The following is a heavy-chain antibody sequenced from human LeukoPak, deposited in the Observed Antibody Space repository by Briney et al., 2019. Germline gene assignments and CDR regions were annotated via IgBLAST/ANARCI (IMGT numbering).Heavy chain of an antibody. V-gene: IGHV3-33*01. CDR2: IWADGSDE. CDR3: ARESGAGGDFDH. J-gene: IGHJ4*02. D-gene: IGHD2-21*01. CDR1: GFTFSAFA. Sequence: GGSLRLSCAASGFTFSAFAMHWVHQAPGKGLEWVAVIWADGSDEYYGESVKGRFTISRSNSRDTLYLQMNDLRAEDTALYYCARESGAGGDFDHWGQGTLVTVSS.